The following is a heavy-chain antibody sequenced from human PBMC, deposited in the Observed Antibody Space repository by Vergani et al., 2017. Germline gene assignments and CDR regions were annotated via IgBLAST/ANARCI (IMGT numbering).Heavy chain of an antibody. CDR2: ISYDGSNK. V-gene: IGHV3-30*18. J-gene: IGHJ4*02. Sequence: HVQLVESGGGVVQPGRSLRLSCAASGFTFSSYGMHWVRQAPGKGLEWVAVISYDGSNKYYADSVKGRFTISRDNSKNTLYLQMNSLRAEDTAVYYCAKDRGGYYGSGSNLIDYWGQGTLVTVSS. D-gene: IGHD3-10*01. CDR3: AKDRGGYYGSGSNLIDY. CDR1: GFTFSSYG.